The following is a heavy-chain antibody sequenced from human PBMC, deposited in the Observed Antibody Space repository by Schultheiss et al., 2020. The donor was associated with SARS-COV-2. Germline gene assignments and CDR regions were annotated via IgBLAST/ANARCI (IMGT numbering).Heavy chain of an antibody. CDR2: IYYSGST. CDR3: ARVKAVTHNWFDP. Sequence: SETLSLTCAVYGGSFSGYYWSWIRQPPGKGLEWIGYIYYSGSTNYNPSLKSRVTISVDTSKNQFSLKLSSVTAADTAVYYCARVKAVTHNWFDPWGQGTLVTVSS. CDR1: GGSFSGYY. V-gene: IGHV4-59*01. J-gene: IGHJ5*02. D-gene: IGHD4-23*01.